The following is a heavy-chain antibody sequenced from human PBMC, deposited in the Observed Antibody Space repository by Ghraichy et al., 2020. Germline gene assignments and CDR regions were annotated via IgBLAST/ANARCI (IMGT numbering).Heavy chain of an antibody. D-gene: IGHD4-11*01. CDR2: IYYSGST. J-gene: IGHJ6*02. Sequence: SETLSLTCTVSGGSISSGGYYWSWIRQHPGKGLEWIGYIYYSGSTYYNPSLKSRVTISVDTSKNQFSLKLSSVTAADTAVYYCARDWPYSNLGSGYYYYGMDVWGQGTTVTVSS. CDR3: ARDWPYSNLGSGYYYYGMDV. CDR1: GGSISSGGYY. V-gene: IGHV4-31*03.